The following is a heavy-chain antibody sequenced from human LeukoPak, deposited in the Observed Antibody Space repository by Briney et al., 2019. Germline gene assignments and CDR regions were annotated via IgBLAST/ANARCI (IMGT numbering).Heavy chain of an antibody. V-gene: IGHV4-61*02. J-gene: IGHJ5*02. D-gene: IGHD6-13*01. CDR1: GGSISSGSYY. CDR3: ASTRSSWSSTSWFDP. CDR2: IYTSGST. Sequence: SETLSLTCTVSGGSISSGSYYWSWIRQPAGKGLEWIGRIYTSGSTNYNPFLKSRVTISVDTSKNQFSLKLSSVTAADTAVYYCASTRSSWSSTSWFDPWGQGTLVTVSS.